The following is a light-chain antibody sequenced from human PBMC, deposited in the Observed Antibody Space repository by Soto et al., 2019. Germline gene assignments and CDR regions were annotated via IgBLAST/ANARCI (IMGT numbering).Light chain of an antibody. V-gene: IGKV1-5*01. Sequence: DIQMTQSPSTLSASVGDRVTITCRASQGISSWLAWYQQKPGKAPKLLIYDASSLERGVPSRFSGSGSGTESTLTISSLQPDDFATYYCQQYNSYSSTFGQGTKVEIK. CDR1: QGISSW. CDR2: DAS. J-gene: IGKJ1*01. CDR3: QQYNSYSST.